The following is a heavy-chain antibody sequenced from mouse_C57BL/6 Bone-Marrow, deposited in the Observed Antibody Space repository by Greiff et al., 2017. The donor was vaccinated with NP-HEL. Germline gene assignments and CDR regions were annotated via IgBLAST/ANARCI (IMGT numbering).Heavy chain of an antibody. CDR3: ARKGSSYYYFDY. D-gene: IGHD1-1*01. CDR1: GYAFSSSW. J-gene: IGHJ2*01. CDR2: IYPGDGDT. Sequence: VQLQQSGPELVKPGASVKISCKASGYAFSSSWMNWVKQRPGKGLEWIGRIYPGDGDTNYNGKFKGKATLTADKSSSTAYMQLSSLTSEDSAVYFCARKGSSYYYFDYWGQGTTLTVSS. V-gene: IGHV1-82*01.